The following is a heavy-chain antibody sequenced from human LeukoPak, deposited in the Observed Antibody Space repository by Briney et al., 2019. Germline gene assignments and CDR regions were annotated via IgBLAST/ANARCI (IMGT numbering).Heavy chain of an antibody. CDR2: INPSGGST. CDR1: GYTFTSYY. J-gene: IGHJ4*02. Sequence: ASVNVSCKASGYTFTSYYMHWVRQAPGQGLEWMGIINPSGGSTSYAQKFQGRVTMTRDTSTSTVYMELSSLRSEDTAVYYCARAYGSGSYYKSHFDYWGQGTLVTVSS. V-gene: IGHV1-46*01. D-gene: IGHD3-10*01. CDR3: ARAYGSGSYYKSHFDY.